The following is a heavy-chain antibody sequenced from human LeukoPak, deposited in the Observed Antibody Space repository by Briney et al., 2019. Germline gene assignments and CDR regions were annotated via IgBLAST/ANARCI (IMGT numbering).Heavy chain of an antibody. V-gene: IGHV3-23*01. J-gene: IGHJ4*02. CDR3: ARDLSDSSGPFDY. CDR1: GFTFSKYA. D-gene: IGHD3-22*01. CDR2: ISDSGGNT. Sequence: GGSLRLSCVASGFTFSKYAMSWVRQAPGKGLDWVAGISDSGGNTYYADSVKGRFAISRDNSKNTLYLQMNSLRAEDTAVYYCARDLSDSSGPFDYWGQGTLVTVSS.